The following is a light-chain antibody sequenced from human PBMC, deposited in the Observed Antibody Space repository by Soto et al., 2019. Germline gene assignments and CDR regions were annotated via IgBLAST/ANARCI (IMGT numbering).Light chain of an antibody. CDR3: LLYYGGAQLV. Sequence: QAVVTQEPSLTVSPGGTVTLTCASSTGAVTSGDYPNWFQQKPGQAPRALIYSTSKQHSWTPARFSGSLLGGKAALTLSSVQPEDEAEYYCLLYYGGAQLVFGGGTKLTVL. V-gene: IGLV7-43*01. CDR1: TGAVTSGDY. CDR2: STS. J-gene: IGLJ3*02.